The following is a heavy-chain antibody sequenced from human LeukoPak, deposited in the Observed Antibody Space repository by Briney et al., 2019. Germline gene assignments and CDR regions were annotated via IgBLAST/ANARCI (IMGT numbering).Heavy chain of an antibody. CDR2: ISLAGQT. V-gene: IGHV4-4*02. D-gene: IGHD1-26*01. CDR3: SRESGPFCAFDY. J-gene: IGHJ4*02. CDR1: GGSISGTNW. Sequence: SGTLSLTCGVSGGSISGTNWWSGVSQPPGQGLEWIGEISLAGQTNFNPSLNGRVTTSLDKSSNKLHLLLTSVTAADTATYFCSRESGPFCAFDYWGQGTLVIVSS.